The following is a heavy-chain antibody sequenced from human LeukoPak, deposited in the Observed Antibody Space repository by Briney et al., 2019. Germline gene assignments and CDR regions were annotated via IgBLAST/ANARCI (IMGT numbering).Heavy chain of an antibody. CDR1: GGSINSGGYY. CDR3: AREGAARLDP. J-gene: IGHJ5*02. Sequence: SETLSLTCTVSGGSINSGGYYWSWIRQHPGKGLEWIGYIYYSGSTYYNPSLKSRVTISVDTSKNQFSLKLSSVTAADTAVYYCAREGAARLDPWGQGTLVTVSS. CDR2: IYYSGST. V-gene: IGHV4-31*03. D-gene: IGHD6-6*01.